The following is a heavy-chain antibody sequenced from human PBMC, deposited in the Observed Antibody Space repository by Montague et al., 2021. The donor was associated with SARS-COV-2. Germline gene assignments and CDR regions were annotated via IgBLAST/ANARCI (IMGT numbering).Heavy chain of an antibody. D-gene: IGHD3-10*01. CDR3: AMRGGSLDAFDI. Sequence: SETLSLTCTVSAGSISTSNYYWIWIPQPPGKELDWIGCIYYTACTYYNPSLKSRVTISVYTSKNQFSLNLISVTAADTAVYYCAMRGGSLDAFDIWGQGTMVIVSS. J-gene: IGHJ3*02. V-gene: IGHV4-39*01. CDR1: AGSISTSNYY. CDR2: IYYTACT.